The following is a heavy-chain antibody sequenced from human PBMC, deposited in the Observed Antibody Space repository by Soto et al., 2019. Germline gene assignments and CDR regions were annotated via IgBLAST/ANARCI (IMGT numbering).Heavy chain of an antibody. CDR2: IWYDGGNK. D-gene: IGHD6-19*01. V-gene: IGHV3-33*01. J-gene: IGHJ4*02. Sequence: QVQLVESGGGVVQPGRSLRLSCAASGFNFSSYVMHWVRQAPGKGLACVAVIWYDGGNKYYADSVKGRFTISRDNSKNTLYLQMNSLRAEDTAVYYCARDGQWLPRDGLRSSYYFDYWGQGTLVTVSS. CDR3: ARDGQWLPRDGLRSSYYFDY. CDR1: GFNFSSYV.